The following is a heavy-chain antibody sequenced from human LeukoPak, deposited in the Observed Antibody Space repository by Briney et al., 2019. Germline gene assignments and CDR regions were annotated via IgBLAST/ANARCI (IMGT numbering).Heavy chain of an antibody. CDR2: IYSGGST. J-gene: IGHJ3*02. V-gene: IGHV3-53*01. Sequence: GGSLRLSCAASGFTVSSNYMSWVRQAPGKGLEWVSVIYSGGSTYYADSVKGRFTISRDNSKNTLYLQMNSLRAEDTAVYYCARAHRGAFCGGDCNPRVFDIWAQGKMFPVSS. CDR3: ARAHRGAFCGGDCNPRVFDI. CDR1: GFTVSSNY. D-gene: IGHD2-21*02.